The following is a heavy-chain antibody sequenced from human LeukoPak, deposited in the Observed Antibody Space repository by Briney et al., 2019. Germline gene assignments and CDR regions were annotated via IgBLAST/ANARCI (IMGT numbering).Heavy chain of an antibody. V-gene: IGHV4-61*02. Sequence: SETLSLTCTVSGGSISSGSYYWSWIRQPAGKGLEWIGRIYTSGSTNYNPSLKSRVTISVDTSKNQFSLKLSSVTAADTAVYYCARGRRWDSSGYYPRPLDYWGQGTLVTVSS. CDR1: GGSISSGSYY. D-gene: IGHD3-22*01. CDR2: IYTSGST. J-gene: IGHJ4*02. CDR3: ARGRRWDSSGYYPRPLDY.